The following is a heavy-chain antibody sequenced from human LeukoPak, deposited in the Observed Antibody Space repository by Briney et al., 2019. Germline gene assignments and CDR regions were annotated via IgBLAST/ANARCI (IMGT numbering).Heavy chain of an antibody. CDR3: ARDRGGAAAS. CDR1: GGSISSYQ. J-gene: IGHJ5*02. D-gene: IGHD3-16*01. Sequence: DPSETLSLTCTVSGGSISSYQWSWIRQPPGKGLEWIGNIYYSGSTYYNPSLKSRVTISVDTSKNQFSLKLSSVTAADTAVYYCARDRGGAAASWGQGTLVTVSS. CDR2: IYYSGST. V-gene: IGHV4-59*12.